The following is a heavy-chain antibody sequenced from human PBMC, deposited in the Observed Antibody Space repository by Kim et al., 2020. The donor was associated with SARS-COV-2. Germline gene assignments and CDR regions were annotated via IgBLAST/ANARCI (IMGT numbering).Heavy chain of an antibody. CDR1: GDTISSSRYY. Sequence: SETLSLTCTVSGDTISSSRYYWGWIRQPPGKGLEWIGSIYYSGSTYYNPSLKSRVTIFADTSKNQFSLKLRSVTAADTAVYYCARRYIGDLVWGQGTLVTVSS. CDR3: ARRYIGDLV. D-gene: IGHD5-18*01. V-gene: IGHV4-39*01. J-gene: IGHJ4*02. CDR2: IYYSGST.